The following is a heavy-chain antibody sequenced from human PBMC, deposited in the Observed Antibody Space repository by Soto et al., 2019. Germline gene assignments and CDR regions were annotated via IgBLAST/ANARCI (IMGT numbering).Heavy chain of an antibody. V-gene: IGHV4-31*03. CDR3: ASSPHIHYYDSSGYRWYFQH. Sequence: QVQLQESGPGLVKPSQTLSLTCTVSGGSISSGGYYWSWIRQHPGKGLEWIGYIYYSGSTYYNPSLKSRVTISVDTSKNQFSLKLSSVTAADTAVYYCASSPHIHYYDSSGYRWYFQHWGQGTLVTVSS. CDR1: GGSISSGGYY. D-gene: IGHD3-22*01. CDR2: IYYSGST. J-gene: IGHJ1*01.